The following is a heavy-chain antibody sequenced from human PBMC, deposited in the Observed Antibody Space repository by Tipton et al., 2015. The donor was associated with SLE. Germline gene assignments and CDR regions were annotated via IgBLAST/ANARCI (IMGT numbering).Heavy chain of an antibody. V-gene: IGHV4-38-2*01. CDR3: ARQRLSMIVAVQFDLDY. CDR1: GYSISRSGFY. CDR2: ISPGGRT. Sequence: TLSLTCAVSGYSISRSGFYWGWIRQAPGKGLEWIGAISPGGRTYHNPSLKSRVTISVDTSNNQFSLRLTSVTAADTAVFYCARQRLSMIVAVQFDLDYWGQGTPVTVSS. J-gene: IGHJ4*02. D-gene: IGHD3-22*01.